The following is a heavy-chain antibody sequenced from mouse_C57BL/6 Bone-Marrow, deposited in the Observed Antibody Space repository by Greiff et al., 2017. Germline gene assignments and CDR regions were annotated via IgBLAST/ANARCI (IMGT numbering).Heavy chain of an antibody. CDR2: ISSGGSYT. V-gene: IGHV5-6*02. CDR3: AGRRDKYFDY. CDR1: GFTFSSYG. J-gene: IGHJ2*01. Sequence: DVMLVESGGDLVKPGGSLKLSCAASGFTFSSYGMSWVRQTPDKRLEWVATISSGGSYTYYPDSVKGRFTISRDNAKNTLYLQMSSLKSEDTAMYYCAGRRDKYFDYWGQGTTLTVSS.